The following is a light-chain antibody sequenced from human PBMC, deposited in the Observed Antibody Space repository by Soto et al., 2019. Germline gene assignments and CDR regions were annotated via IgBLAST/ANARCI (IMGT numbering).Light chain of an antibody. Sequence: DIQMTQSPSTLSASVGDRVTITCRARESISSWLAWYQQKPGKAPKLLIYDASNLESGVPSRFSGSGSGTEFTLTISSLQPDYFATYYCQQYSTYYSFGQGTKLEIK. CDR2: DAS. CDR1: ESISSW. V-gene: IGKV1-5*01. CDR3: QQYSTYYS. J-gene: IGKJ2*03.